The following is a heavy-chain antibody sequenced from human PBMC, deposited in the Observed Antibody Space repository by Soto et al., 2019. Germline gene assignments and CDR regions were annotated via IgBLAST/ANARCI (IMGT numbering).Heavy chain of an antibody. CDR2: ISAYNGNT. D-gene: IGHD4-17*01. CDR1: GYTFTSYG. J-gene: IGHJ6*02. Sequence: QVQLVQSGAEVKKPGASVKVSCKASGYTFTSYGISWVRQPPGQGLEWMGWISAYNGNTNYAQKLQGRVTMTTDTSTSKAYMELRSMRSDDTAVYYCARDHDYGDYDVSYYYGMDVWGHGTTVTVSS. V-gene: IGHV1-18*01. CDR3: ARDHDYGDYDVSYYYGMDV.